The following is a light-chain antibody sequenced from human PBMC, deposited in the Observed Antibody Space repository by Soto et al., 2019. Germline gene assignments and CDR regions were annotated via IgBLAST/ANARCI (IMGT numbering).Light chain of an antibody. Sequence: QSALTQPASVSGSPGQSITISCTGTSSDVGGYNYVSWYQQHPGKAPKLMIYEVSNRPSGVSNRFSGSKSGNMASLTISGLQAEDEADYYCSSYTSSSIDYAFGTGTKLTVL. CDR2: EVS. J-gene: IGLJ1*01. CDR3: SSYTSSSIDYA. V-gene: IGLV2-14*01. CDR1: SSDVGGYNY.